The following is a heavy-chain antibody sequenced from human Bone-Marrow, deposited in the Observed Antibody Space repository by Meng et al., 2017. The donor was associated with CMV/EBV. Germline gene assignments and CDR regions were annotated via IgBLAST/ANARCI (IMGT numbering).Heavy chain of an antibody. CDR1: GFTFSSYG. CDR2: IRYDGSNK. J-gene: IGHJ4*02. CDR3: AKGGEYQRRDGEEFDY. Sequence: GESLKISCAASGFTFSSYGMHWVRQAPGKGLEWVAFIRYDGSNKYYADSVKGRFTISRDNSKNTLYLQMNSLRAEDTGVYYCAKGGEYQRRDGEEFDYWGQGTLVTVSS. V-gene: IGHV3-30*02. D-gene: IGHD2-2*01.